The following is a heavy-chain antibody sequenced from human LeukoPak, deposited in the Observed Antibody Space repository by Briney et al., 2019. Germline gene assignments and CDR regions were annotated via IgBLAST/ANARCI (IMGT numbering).Heavy chain of an antibody. V-gene: IGHV3-7*01. CDR1: GFSFSTYW. Sequence: PGGSLRLSCAASGFSFSTYWMNWVRQAPGKGLEWVANIKQDGSEKYYVDSVKGRFTISRDNAKNSLYLQMNSLRAEDTAVYYCAREGSGYYTCDYWGQGTLVTVSS. CDR2: IKQDGSEK. D-gene: IGHD3-3*01. CDR3: AREGSGYYTCDY. J-gene: IGHJ4*02.